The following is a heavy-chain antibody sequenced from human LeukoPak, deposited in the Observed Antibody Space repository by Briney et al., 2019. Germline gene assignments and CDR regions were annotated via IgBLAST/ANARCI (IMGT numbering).Heavy chain of an antibody. J-gene: IGHJ3*01. D-gene: IGHD1-26*01. Sequence: SSETLSLTCTVSGGSISSNGYYWGWIRQPPGKGLEWIGSFYYTGSTFYSPSLKSRVTISVDTSKNQFSLKLSSVTAADTAVYYCARRSGTYHAFWGQGTMVTVSS. V-gene: IGHV4-39*01. CDR1: GGSISSNGYY. CDR3: ARRSGTYHAF. CDR2: FYYTGST.